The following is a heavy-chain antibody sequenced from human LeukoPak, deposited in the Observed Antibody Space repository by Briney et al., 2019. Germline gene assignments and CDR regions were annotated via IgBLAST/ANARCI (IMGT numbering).Heavy chain of an antibody. J-gene: IGHJ4*02. CDR1: GFTFSSYG. V-gene: IGHV3-30*03. CDR3: ARGDILTGSLFDY. Sequence: GRSLRLSCAASGFTFSSYGMHWVRQAPGKGLEWVAVISYDGSNKYYADSVKGRFTISRDNSKNTLYLQMSSLRAEDTAVYYCARGDILTGSLFDYWGQGTLVTVSS. CDR2: ISYDGSNK. D-gene: IGHD3-9*01.